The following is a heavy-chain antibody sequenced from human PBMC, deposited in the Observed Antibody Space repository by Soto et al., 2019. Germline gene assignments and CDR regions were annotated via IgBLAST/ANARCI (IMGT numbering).Heavy chain of an antibody. D-gene: IGHD2-21*01. CDR2: INAGNGNT. J-gene: IGHJ4*02. Sequence: QVQLVQSGAEEKKPGASVKVSCKASGYTFTSYAMHWVRQAPGQRLEWMGWINAGNGNTKYSQNFQGRATITRDTSASTAYMELSRLRSEDTAVDYCARDLVSDYWGQGHLVTVSS. CDR1: GYTFTSYA. CDR3: ARDLVSDY. V-gene: IGHV1-3*05.